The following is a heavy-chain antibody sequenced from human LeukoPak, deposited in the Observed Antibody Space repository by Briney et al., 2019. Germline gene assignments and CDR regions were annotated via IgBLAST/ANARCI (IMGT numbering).Heavy chain of an antibody. D-gene: IGHD5-18*01. CDR1: GFTFSSYA. V-gene: IGHV3-23*01. J-gene: IGHJ5*02. CDR3: ARASQGGYSYVFNWFDP. Sequence: GGSLRLSCAASGFTFSSYAMSWVRQAPGKGLEWVSAISGSGGYTYYADSVKGRFTISRDNSKNTLYLQMNSLRAEDTALYHCARASQGGYSYVFNWFDPWGQGTLVTVSS. CDR2: ISGSGGYT.